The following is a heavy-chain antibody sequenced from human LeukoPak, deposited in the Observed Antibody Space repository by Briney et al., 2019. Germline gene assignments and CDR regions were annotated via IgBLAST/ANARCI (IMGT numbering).Heavy chain of an antibody. J-gene: IGHJ4*02. V-gene: IGHV3-21*04. CDR3: AKDFSYGSEHAYYFDY. D-gene: IGHD3-10*01. CDR2: ISSSSSYI. CDR1: GFTFSSYS. Sequence: GGSLRLSCAASGFTFSSYSMNWVRQAPGKGLEWVSSISSSSSYIYYADSVKGRFTISRDNAKNSLYLQMNSLRAEDTAVYYCAKDFSYGSEHAYYFDYWGQGTLVTVSS.